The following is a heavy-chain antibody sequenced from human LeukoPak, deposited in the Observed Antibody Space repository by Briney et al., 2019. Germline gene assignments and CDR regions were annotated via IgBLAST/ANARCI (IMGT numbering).Heavy chain of an antibody. V-gene: IGHV3-30-3*01. D-gene: IGHD6-19*01. CDR1: GFTFSSYA. Sequence: GGSLRLSCAASGFTFSSYAMHWVRQAPGKGLEWVAVISYDGSNKYYADSVKGRFTISRDNSKNTLYLQMNSLRAEDTAVYYCARVGAYSSGPADSWGQGTLVTVSS. CDR3: ARVGAYSSGPADS. CDR2: ISYDGSNK. J-gene: IGHJ4*02.